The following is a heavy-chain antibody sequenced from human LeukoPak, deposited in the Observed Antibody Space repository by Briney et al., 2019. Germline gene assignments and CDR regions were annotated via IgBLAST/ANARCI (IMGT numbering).Heavy chain of an antibody. J-gene: IGHJ4*02. CDR2: IIPIFGTA. D-gene: IGHD2-15*01. V-gene: IGHV1-69*05. Sequence: SSVKVSCKASGGTFSSYAISWVRQAPGQGLEWMGRIIPIFGTANSAQKFQGRVTITTDESTSTAYMELSSLRSEDTAVYYCARGKGYCSGGSCYWPYYFDYWGQGTLVTVSS. CDR1: GGTFSSYA. CDR3: ARGKGYCSGGSCYWPYYFDY.